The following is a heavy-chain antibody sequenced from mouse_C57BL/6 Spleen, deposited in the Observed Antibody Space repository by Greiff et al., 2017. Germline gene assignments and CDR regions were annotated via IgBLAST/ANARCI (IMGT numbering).Heavy chain of an antibody. CDR2: ILPGSGST. J-gene: IGHJ2*01. Sequence: VKLSCKATGYTFTGYWIEWVKQRPGHGLEWIGEILPGSGSTNYNEKFKGKATITADTSSNTAYMQLSSLTTEDSAIDYCARGDGYYVGDYWGQGTTLTVSS. CDR1: GYTFTGYW. V-gene: IGHV1-9*01. CDR3: ARGDGYYVGDY. D-gene: IGHD2-3*01.